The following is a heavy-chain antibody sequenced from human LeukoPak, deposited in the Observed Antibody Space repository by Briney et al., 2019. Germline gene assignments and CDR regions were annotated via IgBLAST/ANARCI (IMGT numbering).Heavy chain of an antibody. J-gene: IGHJ4*02. V-gene: IGHV1-46*01. CDR1: GFAFSTSY. CDR3: AADTDY. Sequence: ASVKVSCKASGFAFSTSYMHWIRQAPGQGLEWMGMLNPSGFGSGAAQKFQGRVTLTRDTSTSTFYMELSRLRSDDTAVYYCAADTDYWGQGTLVTVSS. CDR2: LNPSGFGS.